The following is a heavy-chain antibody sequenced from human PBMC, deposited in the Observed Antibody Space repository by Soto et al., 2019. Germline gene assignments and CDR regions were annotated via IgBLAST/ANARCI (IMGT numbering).Heavy chain of an antibody. J-gene: IGHJ2*01. CDR3: ARVVESNVWNGYWFFDL. V-gene: IGHV3-53*01. D-gene: IGHD3-16*01. Sequence: EVQLVESGGGLLQPGGSLRVSCAASGFTVSSSYMSWVRQATGKGLEWVATLYSAGATSYADSVKGRFTISRDNSQNTLYLQMNSLKGEDTAVYHCARVVESNVWNGYWFFDLWGRGTLGTVAS. CDR1: GFTVSSSY. CDR2: LYSAGAT.